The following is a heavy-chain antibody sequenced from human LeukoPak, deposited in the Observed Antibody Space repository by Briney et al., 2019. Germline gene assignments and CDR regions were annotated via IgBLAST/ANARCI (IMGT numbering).Heavy chain of an antibody. CDR3: ARQGCSSTSCYAGFPDAFDI. D-gene: IGHD2-2*01. V-gene: IGHV5-51*01. CDR2: IYPGDSDT. CDR1: GYSFTSYW. Sequence: GESLKISCKGSGYSFTSYWIGWVRQMPGKGLEWMGIIYPGDSDTRYSPSFQGQVTISADKAISTAYLQRSSLKASDTAMYYCARQGCSSTSCYAGFPDAFDIWGQGTMVTVSS. J-gene: IGHJ3*02.